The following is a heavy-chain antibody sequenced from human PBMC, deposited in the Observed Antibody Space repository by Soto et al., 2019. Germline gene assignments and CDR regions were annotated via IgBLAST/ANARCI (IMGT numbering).Heavy chain of an antibody. Sequence: VQLQESGPGLVKPSQTLSLTCTVSGGSISSGVYYWSCIRQHPGKGLAWIGYIYYSGSTYYNPSPKSRVTIAVYTSKNQFSLKLSSVTAANTAVYYCARTTSDDSSGYYSFDICGQWTMVTVSS. D-gene: IGHD3-22*01. J-gene: IGHJ3*02. CDR1: GGSISSGVYY. V-gene: IGHV4-31*03. CDR3: ARTTSDDSSGYYSFDI. CDR2: IYYSGST.